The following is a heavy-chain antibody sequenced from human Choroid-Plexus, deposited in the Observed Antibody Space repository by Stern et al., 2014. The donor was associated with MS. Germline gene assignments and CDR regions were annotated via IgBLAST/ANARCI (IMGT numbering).Heavy chain of an antibody. CDR2: ISASGGST. CDR1: GFSFSTYA. D-gene: IGHD1-14*01. CDR3: ASRTRYYGMDV. Sequence: EVQLLESGGGLVQPGGSLRLACAASGFSFSTYAMTWVRQAPGKGLEWVSGISASGGSTYHADYVKGRFTIFRDNSKNTVYLRMNGLRGEDTAVYYCASRTRYYGMDVWGQGTTVTVSS. J-gene: IGHJ6*02. V-gene: IGHV3-23*01.